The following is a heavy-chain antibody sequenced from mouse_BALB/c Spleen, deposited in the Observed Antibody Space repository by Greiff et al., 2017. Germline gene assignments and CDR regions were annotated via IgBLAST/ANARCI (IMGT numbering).Heavy chain of an antibody. D-gene: IGHD2-10*02. CDR2: INSDGGST. CDR1: EYEFPSHD. V-gene: IGHV5-2*03. Sequence: EVKLVESGGGLVQPGESLKLSCESNEYEFPSHDMSWVRKTPEKRLELVAAINSDGGSTYYPDTMERRFIISRDNTKNTLYLQMSSLKSEDTAMYYCARGYGNYLYYAMDYWGQGTSVTVSS. CDR3: ARGYGNYLYYAMDY. J-gene: IGHJ4*01.